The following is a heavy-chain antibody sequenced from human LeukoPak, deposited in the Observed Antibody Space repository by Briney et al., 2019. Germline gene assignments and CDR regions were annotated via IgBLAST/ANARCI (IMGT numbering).Heavy chain of an antibody. CDR3: ARPLGSLKEYWWFDP. V-gene: IGHV1-2*02. CDR1: GYTFTDYY. D-gene: IGHD2/OR15-2a*01. Sequence: ASVKVSCKASGYTFTDYYMHWLRQAPGQGLEWMGWINPKSGGTNYAQNFQGRVTMTRDTSSTTVYMELTRLRSDDTAVYYCARPLGSLKEYWWFDPWGQGTLVTVSS. J-gene: IGHJ5*02. CDR2: INPKSGGT.